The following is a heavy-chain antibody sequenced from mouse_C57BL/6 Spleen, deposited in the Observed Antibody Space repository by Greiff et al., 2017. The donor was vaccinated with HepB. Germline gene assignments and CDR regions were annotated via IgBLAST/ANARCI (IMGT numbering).Heavy chain of an antibody. Sequence: EVQGVESGGGLVKPGGSLKLSCAASGFTFSDYGMHWVRQAPEKGLEWVAYISSGSSTIYYADTVKGRFTISRDNAKNTLFLQMTSLRSEDTAMYYCARGRLYDYDGAMDYWGQGTSVTVSS. CDR3: ARGRLYDYDGAMDY. CDR2: ISSGSSTI. CDR1: GFTFSDYG. V-gene: IGHV5-17*01. J-gene: IGHJ4*01. D-gene: IGHD2-4*01.